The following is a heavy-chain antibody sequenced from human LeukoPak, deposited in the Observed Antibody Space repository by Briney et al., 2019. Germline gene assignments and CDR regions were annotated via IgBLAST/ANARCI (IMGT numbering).Heavy chain of an antibody. V-gene: IGHV3-15*01. CDR3: TTVWNCGGDCSDAFDI. CDR2: IKSNFDGGTT. J-gene: IGHJ3*02. Sequence: GGSLRLSCAASGFTFSGAWMSWVRQAPGKGLEWVGRIKSNFDGGTTDYAAPVKGRFSVSRDDSKNTLYLQMNSLKTEDTAVYYCTTVWNCGGDCSDAFDIWGQGTMVTVSS. CDR1: GFTFSGAW. D-gene: IGHD2-21*02.